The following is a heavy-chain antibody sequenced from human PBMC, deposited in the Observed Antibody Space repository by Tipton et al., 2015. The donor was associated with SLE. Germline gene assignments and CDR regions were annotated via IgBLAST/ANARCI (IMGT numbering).Heavy chain of an antibody. Sequence: TLSLTCTVSGASLTTYYWSWIRQSAGKGLEWLGRIYTSGSTNLNPSLKGRLTMSVDTSKNQFSLTLNSVTAADTAVYYCARGGWFDAWGPGILVTVSS. CDR2: IYTSGST. CDR3: ARGGWFDA. V-gene: IGHV4-4*07. CDR1: GASLTTYY. J-gene: IGHJ5*02.